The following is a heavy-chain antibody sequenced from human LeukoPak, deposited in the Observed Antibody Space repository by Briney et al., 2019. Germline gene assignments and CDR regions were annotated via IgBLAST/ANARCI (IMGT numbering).Heavy chain of an antibody. CDR3: VRDGGVSGYDLLDY. V-gene: IGHV3-7*01. J-gene: IGHJ4*02. CDR2: INQDGSEE. CDR1: GFTFSNYW. D-gene: IGHD5-12*01. Sequence: PGGSLILSCAASGFTFSNYWMTWVRQAPGKGLAWVAHINQDGSEEHYMDSVKARFTISRDNAKNSLSLQMNSLRAEDTAVYYCVRDGGVSGYDLLDYWGQGTLVTVSS.